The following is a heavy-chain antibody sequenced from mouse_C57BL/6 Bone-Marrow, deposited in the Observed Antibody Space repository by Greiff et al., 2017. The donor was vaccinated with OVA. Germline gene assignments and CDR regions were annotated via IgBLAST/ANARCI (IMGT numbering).Heavy chain of an antibody. D-gene: IGHD2-4*01. J-gene: IGHJ3*01. V-gene: IGHV1-64*01. CDR3: ARFYDYESFAY. Sequence: QVQLQQPGAELVKPGASVKLSCKASGYTFTSYWMHWVKQRPGQGLEWIGMIHPNGGSTNYNEKFKSKATLTVDKSSSTAYMQLSSLTSEDSAVYYCARFYDYESFAYWGQGTLVTVSA. CDR2: IHPNGGST. CDR1: GYTFTSYW.